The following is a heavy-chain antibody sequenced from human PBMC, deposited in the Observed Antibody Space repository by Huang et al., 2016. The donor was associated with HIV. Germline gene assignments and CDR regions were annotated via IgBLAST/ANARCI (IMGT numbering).Heavy chain of an antibody. CDR1: GDSIRSGGYY. V-gene: IGHV4-30-4*08. CDR3: ARAPATHSVFFY. J-gene: IGHJ4*02. CDR2: IYYSGSS. D-gene: IGHD3-3*01. Sequence: GSGPGLVKPSQTLSLTCTVSGDSIRSGGYYWTWIRQSPAKGLEWIGYIYYSGSSDYNPSLKSRVSISIDAFKNRVSLKLKSVTVADTAVYDCARAPATHSVFFYWGQGTLVTVSA.